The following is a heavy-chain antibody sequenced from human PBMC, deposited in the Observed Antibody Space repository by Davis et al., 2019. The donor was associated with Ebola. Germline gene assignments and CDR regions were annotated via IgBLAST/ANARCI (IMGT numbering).Heavy chain of an antibody. D-gene: IGHD7-27*01. Sequence: GESLKISCKGSGYSFNTYWIAWVRQLPGKGLEWMGIIYPRDSDTRYSPSFQGQVTISADKSISTAYLQWSSLKASDTAMYYCARTNWGSGWFDPWGQGTLVTVSS. CDR2: IYPRDSDT. J-gene: IGHJ5*02. CDR1: GYSFNTYW. V-gene: IGHV5-51*01. CDR3: ARTNWGSGWFDP.